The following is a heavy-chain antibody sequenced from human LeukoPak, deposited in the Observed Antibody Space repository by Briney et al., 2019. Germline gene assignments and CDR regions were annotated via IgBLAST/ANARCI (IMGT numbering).Heavy chain of an antibody. CDR2: ISNSGSAT. Sequence: PGGSLRLSCAASGFTFSSYTMSWVGQAPGKGLEWVSYISNSGSATYHAGSVKGRFTISRDNAKNSLYLQLNSLRVEDTAVYYCARERGYTYSFDYWGQGTLVTVSS. D-gene: IGHD5-24*01. J-gene: IGHJ4*02. V-gene: IGHV3-48*01. CDR3: ARERGYTYSFDY. CDR1: GFTFSSYT.